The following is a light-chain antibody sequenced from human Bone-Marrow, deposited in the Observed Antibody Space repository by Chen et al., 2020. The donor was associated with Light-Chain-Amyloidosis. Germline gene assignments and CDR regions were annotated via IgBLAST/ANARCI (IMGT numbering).Light chain of an antibody. CDR2: RDT. Sequence: SYELTQPPSVSVSPGQTARITCSGDDLPTKYAYWYQQKPGQAPVLVIHRDTERPSGISDRFSGSSSGTTATLTISGVQAEDGADYHCQSADSIGTYEVIFGGGTKLTVL. CDR3: QSADSIGTYEVI. V-gene: IGLV3-25*03. J-gene: IGLJ2*01. CDR1: DLPTKY.